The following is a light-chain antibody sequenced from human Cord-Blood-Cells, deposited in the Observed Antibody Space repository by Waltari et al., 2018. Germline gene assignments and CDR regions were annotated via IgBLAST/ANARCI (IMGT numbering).Light chain of an antibody. CDR3: QQSYSTPL. Sequence: DIQMTQSPSSLSASVGYRVTITCRASQSIRSYLTWYQQKPGKAPKLRIYAASSLQSGVPSRFSGSGSGTDFTLTISSLQPEDFATYYCQQSYSTPLFGGGTKVEIK. CDR2: AAS. J-gene: IGKJ4*01. CDR1: QSIRSY. V-gene: IGKV1-39*01.